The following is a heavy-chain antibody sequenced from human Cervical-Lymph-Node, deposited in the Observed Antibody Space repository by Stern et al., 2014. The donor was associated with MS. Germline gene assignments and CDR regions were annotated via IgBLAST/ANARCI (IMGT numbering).Heavy chain of an antibody. CDR2: IFTGDSDT. J-gene: IGHJ3*02. D-gene: IGHD2-8*01. V-gene: IGHV5-51*03. CDR1: GSSFTTYW. Sequence: MQLGQSGAEVKKPGESLKISCKDFGSSFTTYWLGWGRQMAGKGLEWMGVIFTGDSDTTYSPTFQGQVTMSADKSTSTAYLQWRSLRASDTAMYYCAKRVSDAFNIWGQGTMVTVSS. CDR3: AKRVSDAFNI.